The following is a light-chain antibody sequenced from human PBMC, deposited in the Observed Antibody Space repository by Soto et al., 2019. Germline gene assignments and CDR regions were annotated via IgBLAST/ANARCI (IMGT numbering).Light chain of an antibody. CDR2: AAS. J-gene: IGKJ5*01. V-gene: IGKV1-39*01. Sequence: DIQRTQSPSSLSRSVGDRVTITCRASENISRHLNWYQQKPGKAPKLLIYAASSLQNGVPSRFRGGGSGTDFTLTICNLQPEDFATYYCQQTYTTLSITFGQGTRLESK. CDR1: ENISRH. CDR3: QQTYTTLSIT.